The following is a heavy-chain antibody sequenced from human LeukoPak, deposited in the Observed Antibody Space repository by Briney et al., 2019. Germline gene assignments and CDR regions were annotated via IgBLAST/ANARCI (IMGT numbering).Heavy chain of an antibody. CDR1: GFTFSSYS. D-gene: IGHD6-19*01. V-gene: IGHV3-21*01. Sequence: GGSLRLSCAASGFTFSSYSMNWVRQAPGKGLEWVSSISSSSSYIYYADSVKGRFTISRDNAKNSLYLQMNSLRAEDTAVYYCASPGRYSSGWDAFDIWGQGTMVTVSS. CDR2: ISSSSSYI. J-gene: IGHJ3*02. CDR3: ASPGRYSSGWDAFDI.